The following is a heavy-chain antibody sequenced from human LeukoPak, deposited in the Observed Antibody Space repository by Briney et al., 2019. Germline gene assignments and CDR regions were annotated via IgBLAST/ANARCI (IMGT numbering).Heavy chain of an antibody. J-gene: IGHJ6*02. D-gene: IGHD3-10*01. V-gene: IGHV4-31*03. CDR3: ARGDYYGSGSYNGYYYGMDV. CDR1: GGSISSGGYY. CDR2: IYYSGST. Sequence: SETLSLTYTVSGGSISSGGYYWSWIRQHPGKGLEWIGYIYYSGSTYYNPSLKSRVTISVDTSKNQFSLKLSSVTAADTAVYYCARGDYYGSGSYNGYYYGMDVWGQGTTVTVSS.